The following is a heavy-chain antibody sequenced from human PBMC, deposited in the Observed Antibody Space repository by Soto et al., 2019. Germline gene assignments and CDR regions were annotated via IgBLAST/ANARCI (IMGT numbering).Heavy chain of an antibody. J-gene: IGHJ6*02. CDR2: INPANGNT. CDR3: ARDKITPGGHFYQVGMDV. CDR1: GYSFTQYA. Sequence: QVQLVQSGAEVRKPGASVTVSCKASGYSFTQYAIHWVRQAPGRSLEWLGWINPANGNTKYSEKFQGRVTFTRDTSATTAYMELSSLRSEDAGLYYCARDKITPGGHFYQVGMDVWGQGTTVTVSS. V-gene: IGHV1-3*01. D-gene: IGHD2-2*01.